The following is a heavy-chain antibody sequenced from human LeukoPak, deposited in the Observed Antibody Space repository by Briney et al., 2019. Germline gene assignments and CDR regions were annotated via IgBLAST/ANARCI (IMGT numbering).Heavy chain of an antibody. CDR1: GGSVSSGSYY. Sequence: SETLSLTCTVSGGSVSSGSYYWSWIRQPPGKGLEWIGDIFNSGNTNYNPSLKSRVTISVDTSKNQFSLKLTSVTAADTAVYYCARGAYSYRFDYWGPGTLVTVSS. CDR2: IFNSGNT. J-gene: IGHJ4*02. V-gene: IGHV4-61*01. D-gene: IGHD5-18*01. CDR3: ARGAYSYRFDY.